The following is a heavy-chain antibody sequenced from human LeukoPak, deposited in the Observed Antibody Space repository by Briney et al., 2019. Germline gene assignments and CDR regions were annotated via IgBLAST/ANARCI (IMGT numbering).Heavy chain of an antibody. D-gene: IGHD3-22*01. CDR1: GYHFPRHW. CDR3: ARPPRVEYDSGGSSVPDY. CDR2: IYPGESDT. V-gene: IGHV5-51*01. Sequence: GGALKIPCQRPGYHFPRHWIGGVGQKPGKGLEWMGLIYPGESDTRYRTTVQGQVTISADKSISTAYLQWSSLKASDTAMYYCARPPRVEYDSGGSSVPDYWGQGTLVTVSS. J-gene: IGHJ4*02.